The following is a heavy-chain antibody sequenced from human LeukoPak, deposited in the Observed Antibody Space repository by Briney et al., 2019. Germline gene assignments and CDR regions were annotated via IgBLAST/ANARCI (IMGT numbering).Heavy chain of an antibody. V-gene: IGHV1-24*01. CDR2: LDPEDGET. Sequence: ASVKVSCKVSGYTLTELSMHWVRQAPGKGLEWMGGLDPEDGETIYAQKFQGRVTMTEDTSTDTAYMELSSLRSEDTAVYYCASGYCSSTSCYERGTDAFDIWGQGTMVTVSS. D-gene: IGHD2-2*01. J-gene: IGHJ3*02. CDR1: GYTLTELS. CDR3: ASGYCSSTSCYERGTDAFDI.